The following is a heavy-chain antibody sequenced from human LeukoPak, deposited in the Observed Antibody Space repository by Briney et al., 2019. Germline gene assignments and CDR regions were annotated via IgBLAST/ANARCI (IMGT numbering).Heavy chain of an antibody. CDR3: ARGTTEGDY. Sequence: ASVKVSCKASGGTFSSYAISWVRQAPGQGLEWVGRINPIGGGTNYAQSFEGRVTMTRDTSISTAYMELSRLTSDDTAIYYCARGTTEGDYWGQGTLVTVSS. J-gene: IGHJ4*02. CDR2: INPIGGGT. D-gene: IGHD1-1*01. V-gene: IGHV1-2*06. CDR1: GGTFSSYA.